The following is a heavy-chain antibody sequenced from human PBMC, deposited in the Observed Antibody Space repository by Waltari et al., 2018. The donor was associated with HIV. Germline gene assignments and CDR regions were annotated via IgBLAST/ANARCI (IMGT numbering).Heavy chain of an antibody. CDR1: GTTLTDVA. CDR3: ATDLLITVLPGVAPTFDF. J-gene: IGHJ4*02. Sequence: VQLVQSGPEVKKPAASVTASCTVSGTTLTDVAIHAVRQTPGKGLEWMGGFDPEDSKIVYAQKIQGRVTMTEDTSTDTAYMELDSLRSDDTAMYYCATDLLITVLPGVAPTFDFWGQGTLVTVSS. V-gene: IGHV1-24*01. D-gene: IGHD3-10*01. CDR2: FDPEDSKI.